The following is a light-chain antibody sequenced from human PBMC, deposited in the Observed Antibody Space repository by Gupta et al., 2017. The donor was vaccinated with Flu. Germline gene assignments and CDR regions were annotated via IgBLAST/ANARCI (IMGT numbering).Light chain of an antibody. Sequence: QSVLTPPPSVSGAPGQRVTISCTGSSSNIGAGYAVHWYQQLTGTAPNLLIYGNSNRAAGAPDRLSGSEAGTAASLTIAGLEEEEDADYYYQAYDSSRSGVFGGGTKLTVL. V-gene: IGLV1-40*01. CDR2: GNS. CDR1: SSNIGAGYA. CDR3: QAYDSSRSGV. J-gene: IGLJ3*02.